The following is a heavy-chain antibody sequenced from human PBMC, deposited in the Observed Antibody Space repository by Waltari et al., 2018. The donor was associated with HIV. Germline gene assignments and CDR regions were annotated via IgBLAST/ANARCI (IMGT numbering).Heavy chain of an antibody. Sequence: QLQLQESGPGLVKPSETLSLTCTVSGGSISSSSYYWGWIRQPPWKGLEWIGSIYYSGSTHYNPPRKSLVTISVDTSKNQFSLKLSSVTAADTAVYYCVGGLPAGNYYGMDVWGQGTTVTVSS. CDR1: GGSISSSSYY. CDR3: VGGLPAGNYYGMDV. J-gene: IGHJ6*02. D-gene: IGHD1-26*01. V-gene: IGHV4-39*01. CDR2: IYYSGST.